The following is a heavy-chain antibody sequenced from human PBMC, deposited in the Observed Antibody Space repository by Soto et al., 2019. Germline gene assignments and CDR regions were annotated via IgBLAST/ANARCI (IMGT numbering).Heavy chain of an antibody. CDR2: IDDSENT. J-gene: IGHJ4*02. D-gene: IGHD1-26*01. CDR3: ARLSGSYYLPPDY. V-gene: IGHV4-31*03. CDR1: GGSISSGGHS. Sequence: QVQLQESGPRLVKPSQTLSLTCIVSGGSISSGGHSWSWIRQHPGKGLEWIGYIDDSENTYYNPSLKSRLSMSVDTARSQFSLNLSSVTAADTAVYYCARLSGSYYLPPDYWAQGTLVTVSS.